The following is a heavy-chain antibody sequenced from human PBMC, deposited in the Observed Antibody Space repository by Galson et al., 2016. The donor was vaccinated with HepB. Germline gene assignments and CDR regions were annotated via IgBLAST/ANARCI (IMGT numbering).Heavy chain of an antibody. CDR2: IIPIFGTT. Sequence: SVKVSCKASGDTFSSYAISWVRQAPGQGLEWMGGIIPIFGTTNYAQKFQGRVTITADESTSTAYMELSSLRSEDTAVYYCARDPGVPAAGHYNGLDVWGQGTPVTVSS. D-gene: IGHD6-13*01. CDR3: ARDPGVPAAGHYNGLDV. V-gene: IGHV1-69*13. CDR1: GDTFSSYA. J-gene: IGHJ6*02.